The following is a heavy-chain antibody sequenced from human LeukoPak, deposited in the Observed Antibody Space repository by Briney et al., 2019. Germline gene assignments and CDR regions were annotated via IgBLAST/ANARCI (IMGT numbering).Heavy chain of an antibody. V-gene: IGHV4-4*02. CDR3: AREDASVITLNAFNV. J-gene: IGHJ3*01. D-gene: IGHD4-23*01. Sequence: SGTLSLTCAVSGGSISSSNWWSWVRQPPGKGLEWIGEIYHSGSTNYNPSLKSRVTISVDKSKNQFSLKLSSVTAADTAVYYCAREDASVITLNAFNVWGQGTMVTVSS. CDR1: GGSISSSNW. CDR2: IYHSGST.